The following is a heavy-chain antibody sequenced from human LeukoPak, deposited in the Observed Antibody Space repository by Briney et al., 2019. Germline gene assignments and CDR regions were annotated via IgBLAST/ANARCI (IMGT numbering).Heavy chain of an antibody. CDR2: ISYSGST. Sequence: PSETLSLTCTVSGGSLSPYYWSWIRQSPGKGLEWIGYISYSGSTNSHPSLKSRVTISVDMSKPQFYLELSSVTAADTAVYYCAEESTIAAAGRGAFDIWGQGTMVTVSS. CDR1: GGSLSPYY. J-gene: IGHJ3*02. V-gene: IGHV4-59*01. CDR3: AEESTIAAAGRGAFDI. D-gene: IGHD6-13*01.